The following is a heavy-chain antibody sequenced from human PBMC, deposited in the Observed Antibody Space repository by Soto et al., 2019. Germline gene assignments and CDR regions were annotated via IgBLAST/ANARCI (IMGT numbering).Heavy chain of an antibody. Sequence: QVQLQESGPGLVKPSQTLSLTCTVSGGSLSSGDYYWSWIRQPPGKGLEWIGYIYYSGSTYYNPSLKSRVTISVDTSKNQFALKLSSVTAADTAVYYCARGKDIVLVPAANWFDPWGQGTLVTVSS. D-gene: IGHD2-2*01. CDR3: ARGKDIVLVPAANWFDP. J-gene: IGHJ5*02. CDR1: GGSLSSGDYY. CDR2: IYYSGST. V-gene: IGHV4-30-4*01.